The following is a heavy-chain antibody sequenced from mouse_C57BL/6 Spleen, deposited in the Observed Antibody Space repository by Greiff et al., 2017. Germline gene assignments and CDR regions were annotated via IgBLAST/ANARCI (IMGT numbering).Heavy chain of an antibody. CDR3: ARPEIPSYYFDY. Sequence: EVQGVESGGDLVKPGGSLKLSCAASGFTFSSYGMSWVRPTPDKRLEWVATISSVGSYTYYPDSVKGRFTISRDNAKNTLYLQMSSLKSEDTAMYYCARPEIPSYYFDYWGQGTTLTVSS. V-gene: IGHV5-6*01. CDR1: GFTFSSYG. CDR2: ISSVGSYT. J-gene: IGHJ2*01. D-gene: IGHD5-1-1*01.